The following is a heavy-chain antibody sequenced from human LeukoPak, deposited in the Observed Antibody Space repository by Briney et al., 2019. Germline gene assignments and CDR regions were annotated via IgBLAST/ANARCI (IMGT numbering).Heavy chain of an antibody. V-gene: IGHV3-21*01. CDR1: GFTFSSYS. CDR3: AIIPADDYGDYLAQDAFDI. Sequence: PGGSLRLSCAASGFTFSSYSMNWVRQAPGKGLEWVSSISSSSSYIYYADSVKGRFTISRDNAKNSLYLQMNSLRAEDTAVYYCAIIPADDYGDYLAQDAFDIWGQGTMVTVSS. D-gene: IGHD4-17*01. CDR2: ISSSSSYI. J-gene: IGHJ3*02.